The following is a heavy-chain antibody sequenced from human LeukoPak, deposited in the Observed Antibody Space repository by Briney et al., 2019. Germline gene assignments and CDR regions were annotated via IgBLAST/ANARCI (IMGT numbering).Heavy chain of an antibody. D-gene: IGHD2-2*01. V-gene: IGHV3-7*01. CDR3: AKGQIVVVPAAMDNWFDP. CDR2: IKEDGSET. J-gene: IGHJ5*02. CDR1: EFILNSYW. Sequence: GGSLRLSCTASEFILNSYWMTWVRQAPGKGLQWAANIKEDGSETYYVDSVRGRFTISRDNAKKSVYLQMNSLRAEDTAVYYCAKGQIVVVPAAMDNWFDPWGQGTLVTVSS.